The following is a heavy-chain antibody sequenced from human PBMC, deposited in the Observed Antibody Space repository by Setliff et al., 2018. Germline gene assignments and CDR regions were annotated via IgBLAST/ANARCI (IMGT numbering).Heavy chain of an antibody. J-gene: IGHJ4*02. CDR2: ISYDGSHD. CDR1: GFTFSTYA. D-gene: IGHD2-21*01. V-gene: IGHV3-30-3*01. CDR3: ARHDTTWPGVIDS. Sequence: PGGSLRLSCAASGFTFSTYAMHWVRQAPGRGPEWLAVISYDGSHDYYADSVRGRFTISRDNSNNTLYMQMSSLRAGDTAVYYCARHDTTWPGVIDSWGQGTLVTVSS.